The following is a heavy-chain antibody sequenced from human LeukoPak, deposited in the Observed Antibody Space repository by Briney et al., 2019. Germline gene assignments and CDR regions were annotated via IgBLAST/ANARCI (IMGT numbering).Heavy chain of an antibody. J-gene: IGHJ4*02. CDR2: INPNSGGT. Sequence: ASVKVSCKASGYTFTGYYMHWVRQAPGQGLEWMGWINPNSGGTNYARKFQGRVTMTRDTSISTAYMELSRLRSDDTAVYYCARAYIDYSKSFDYWGQGTLVTVSS. CDR3: ARAYIDYSKSFDY. V-gene: IGHV1-2*02. CDR1: GYTFTGYY. D-gene: IGHD4-11*01.